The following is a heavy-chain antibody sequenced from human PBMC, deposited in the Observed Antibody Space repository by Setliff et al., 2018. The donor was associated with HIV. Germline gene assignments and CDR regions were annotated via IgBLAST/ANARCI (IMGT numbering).Heavy chain of an antibody. J-gene: IGHJ4*02. V-gene: IGHV3-74*01. CDR1: GFTFRAHW. Sequence: GESLTISCAASGFTFRAHWMLWFRQAPGKGLMWVSRISPDGTKTNHADSVKGRCTTSRDNSKNMFYLQMHNVRSEDTGFYYCARDEFPYARDVWGPGTLVTVPS. CDR3: ARDEFPYARDV. CDR2: ISPDGTKT. D-gene: IGHD2-8*01.